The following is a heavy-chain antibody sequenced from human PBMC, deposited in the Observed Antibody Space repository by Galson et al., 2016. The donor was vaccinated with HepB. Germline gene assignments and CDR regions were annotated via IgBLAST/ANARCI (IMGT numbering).Heavy chain of an antibody. CDR1: GFTFSNYA. CDR3: AKDRLQYFDWLFPDTFYI. V-gene: IGHV3-23*01. Sequence: SLRLSCAASGFTFSNYAMSWVRQAPGKGLEWVSGISGSGSSTYYTDSVKGRFTISRDNSKNLLYVHMNSLKAEDTAVYYCAKDRLQYFDWLFPDTFYIWGQGTLVTVSS. J-gene: IGHJ3*02. D-gene: IGHD3-9*01. CDR2: ISGSGSST.